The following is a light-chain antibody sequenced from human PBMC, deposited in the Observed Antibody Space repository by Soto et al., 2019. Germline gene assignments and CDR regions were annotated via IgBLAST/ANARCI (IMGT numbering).Light chain of an antibody. V-gene: IGKV1-5*03. CDR2: KVT. J-gene: IGKJ1*01. Sequence: DIQMTQSPSTLSASVGARVTITCRANQTISNCLALHQQNPGKAPILLIYKVTSLDTGVPARFHGGGSGTEFTTTISILKPDDLANYYCQQYYDYSTCGQGTKVDVK. CDR3: QQYYDYST. CDR1: QTISNC.